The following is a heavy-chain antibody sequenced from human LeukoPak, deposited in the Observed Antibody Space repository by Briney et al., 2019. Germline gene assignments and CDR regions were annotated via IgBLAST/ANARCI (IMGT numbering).Heavy chain of an antibody. Sequence: PGGSLRLSCAASGFTFSSYWMSWVRQAPGKGLEWVANIKQDGSEKYYVDSVKGRFTIPRDNAKNSLYLQMNSLRAEDTAVYYCARDGGNYDSSGYYPTPDWGQGTLVTVSS. J-gene: IGHJ4*02. CDR2: IKQDGSEK. D-gene: IGHD3-22*01. CDR3: ARDGGNYDSSGYYPTPD. CDR1: GFTFSSYW. V-gene: IGHV3-7*01.